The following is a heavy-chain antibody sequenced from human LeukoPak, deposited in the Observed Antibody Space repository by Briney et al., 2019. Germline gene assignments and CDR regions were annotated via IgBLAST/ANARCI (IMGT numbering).Heavy chain of an antibody. CDR1: GDSIKTYF. D-gene: IGHD2-2*01. CDR3: ARHRPCSSTSCNYMDV. CDR2: IYTSGST. J-gene: IGHJ6*03. Sequence: PSETLSLTCTVSGDSIKTYFWSWIRQPAGKGLEWIGRIYTSGSTNYNPSLKSRVTISVDTSKNQFSLKLSSVTAADTAVYYCARHRPCSSTSCNYMDVWGKGTTVTISS. V-gene: IGHV4-4*07.